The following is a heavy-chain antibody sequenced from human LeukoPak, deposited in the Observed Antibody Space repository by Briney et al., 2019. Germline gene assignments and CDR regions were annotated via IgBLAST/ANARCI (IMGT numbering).Heavy chain of an antibody. CDR3: ARGAVAHFDH. D-gene: IGHD6-19*01. V-gene: IGHV6-1*01. Sequence: SQTLSLTCAISGDSVSSNSAAWNWIRQSPSRGLEWLGRTYYRSKWYNDYALSVKSRTIINADTSKNQFSLQVNSVTPEDTAVYYCARGAVAHFDHWGQGTLVTVSS. CDR1: GDSVSSNSAA. CDR2: TYYRSKWYN. J-gene: IGHJ4*02.